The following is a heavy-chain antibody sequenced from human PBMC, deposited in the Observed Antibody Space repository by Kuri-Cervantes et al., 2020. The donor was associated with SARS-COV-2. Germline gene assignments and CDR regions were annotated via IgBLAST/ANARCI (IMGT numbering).Heavy chain of an antibody. CDR1: GFTFSSYA. CDR3: ARAGSSGSYFDY. D-gene: IGHD3-10*01. Sequence: GESLKISCAASGFTFSSYAMHWVRQAPGQGLEWMGIINPSGGSTSYAQKFQGRVTMTRDTSTSTVYMELSSLRSEDTAVYYCARAGSSGSYFDYWGQGTLVTGSS. J-gene: IGHJ4*02. V-gene: IGHV1-46*01. CDR2: INPSGGST.